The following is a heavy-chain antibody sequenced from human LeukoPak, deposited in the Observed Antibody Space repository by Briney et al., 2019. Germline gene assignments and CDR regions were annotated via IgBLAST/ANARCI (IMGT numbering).Heavy chain of an antibody. V-gene: IGHV1-69*13. J-gene: IGHJ4*02. D-gene: IGHD1-26*01. CDR2: IIPIFGTA. CDR3: AKDRYSGSYPDY. CDR1: GGTFSSYA. Sequence: GASVKVSCKASGGTFSSYAISWVRQAPGQGLEWMGGIIPIFGTANYAQKFQGRVTITADESTSTAYMELSSLRSEDTAVYYCAKDRYSGSYPDYWGQGTLVTVSS.